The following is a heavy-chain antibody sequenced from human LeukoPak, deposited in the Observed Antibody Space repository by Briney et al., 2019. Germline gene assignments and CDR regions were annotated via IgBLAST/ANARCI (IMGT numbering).Heavy chain of an antibody. D-gene: IGHD3-22*01. CDR3: AREGSSGYYFNWFDP. CDR2: IYYTGST. J-gene: IGHJ5*02. CDR1: GGSIRSYY. V-gene: IGHV4-59*13. Sequence: SETLSLTCTVSGGSIRSYYWSWIRQPPGKGLEWIGYIYYTGSTNYNPSLKSRVPISVDTSKNQFSLKLSSVTAADTAVYYCAREGSSGYYFNWFDPWGQGTLVTVSS.